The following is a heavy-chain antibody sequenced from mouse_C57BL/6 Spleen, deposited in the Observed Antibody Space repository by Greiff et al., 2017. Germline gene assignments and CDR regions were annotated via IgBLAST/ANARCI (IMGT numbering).Heavy chain of an antibody. CDR1: GYSFTGYF. Sequence: EVKLEESGPELVKPGDSVKISCKASGYSFTGYFMNWVMQSHGKSLEWIGRINPYNGDTFYNQKFKGKATLTVDKSSSTAHMELRSLTSEDSAVYYCAREDTTVVRDYWGQGTTLTVSS. J-gene: IGHJ2*01. D-gene: IGHD1-1*01. CDR3: AREDTTVVRDY. V-gene: IGHV1-20*01. CDR2: INPYNGDT.